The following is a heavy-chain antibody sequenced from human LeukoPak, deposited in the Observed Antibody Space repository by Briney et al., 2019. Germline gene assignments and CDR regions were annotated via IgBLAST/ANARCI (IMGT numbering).Heavy chain of an antibody. CDR2: IYYSGST. J-gene: IGHJ5*02. D-gene: IGHD6-13*01. CDR1: GGSISSGGYY. V-gene: IGHV4-61*08. CDR3: ATRPDIAAAGPGWFDP. Sequence: PSQTLSLTCTVSGGSISSGGYYWSWIRQPPGEGLEWIGYIYYSGSTNYNPSLKSRVTISVDTSKNQFSLKLSSVTAADTAVYYCATRPDIAAAGPGWFDPWGQGTLVTVSS.